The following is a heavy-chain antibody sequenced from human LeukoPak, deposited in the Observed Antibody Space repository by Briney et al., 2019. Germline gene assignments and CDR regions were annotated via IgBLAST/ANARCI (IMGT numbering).Heavy chain of an antibody. V-gene: IGHV4-34*01. J-gene: IGHJ4*02. D-gene: IGHD5-18*01. Sequence: SETLSLTCAVYGGSFSGYYWSWIRQPPGKGLEWIGEINHSGSTNYNPSLKSRVTISVDTSKNQFSLKLSSVTAADTAVYSCARRLGATAMVDYWGQGTLVTVSS. CDR2: INHSGST. CDR3: ARRLGATAMVDY. CDR1: GGSFSGYY.